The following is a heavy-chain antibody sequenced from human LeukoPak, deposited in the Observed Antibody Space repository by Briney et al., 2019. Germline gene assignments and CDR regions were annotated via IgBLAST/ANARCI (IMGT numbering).Heavy chain of an antibody. CDR3: AKISPTILYDSRGWFDP. D-gene: IGHD3-3*01. CDR1: GFTFSSYA. CDR2: VSSSGGAT. V-gene: IGHV3-23*01. Sequence: GGSLRLSCAASGFTFSSYAMTWVRQAPGKVLEWVSTVSSSGGATYYADSVKGRFTISRDNSKNTLYLQMNSLRAEDTAVYYCAKISPTILYDSRGWFDPWGQGTLVTVSS. J-gene: IGHJ5*02.